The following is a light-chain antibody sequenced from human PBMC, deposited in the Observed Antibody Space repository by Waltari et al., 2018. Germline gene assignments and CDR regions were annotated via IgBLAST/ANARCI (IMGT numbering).Light chain of an antibody. CDR2: QDF. CDR1: KLDDKS. CDR3: QALDSSRNAVI. Sequence: SYELTQPPSVSVSPGQTATLTCTGDKLDDKSVCWYQQRPGQSPLLVIFQDFKRPSEIPERFSCANSGQTATLTISGTQAIDEADYYCQALDSSRNAVIFGGGTKLTGL. J-gene: IGLJ2*01. V-gene: IGLV3-1*01.